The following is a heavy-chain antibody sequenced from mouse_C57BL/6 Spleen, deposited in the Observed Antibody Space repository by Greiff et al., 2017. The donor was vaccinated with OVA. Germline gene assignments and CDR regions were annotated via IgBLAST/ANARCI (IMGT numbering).Heavy chain of an antibody. J-gene: IGHJ4*01. V-gene: IGHV1-22*01. CDR1: GYTFTDYN. Sequence: VQLQQSGPELVKPGASVKMSCKASGYTFTDYNMHWVKQSHGKSLEWIGYINPNNGGTSYNQKFKGKATLTVNKSSSTAYMELRSLTSEDSAVYYCARWVDYYGSSYYAMDYWGQGTSVTVSS. CDR2: INPNNGGT. CDR3: ARWVDYYGSSYYAMDY. D-gene: IGHD1-1*01.